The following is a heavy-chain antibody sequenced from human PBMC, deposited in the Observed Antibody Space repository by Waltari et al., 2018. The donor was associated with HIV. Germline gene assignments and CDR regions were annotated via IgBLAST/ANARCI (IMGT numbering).Heavy chain of an antibody. Sequence: QLQLQESGPGLVKPSETLSLTCTVSGGSITSGSYSWGWIRQPPGKGLEWIGSIYYSGSTYYHPSLKSRVTISVDTSKNQFSLKLSSVTAADTAVYCCARHHSSGYLGFDYWGQGTLVTVSS. CDR3: ARHHSSGYLGFDY. CDR2: IYYSGST. CDR1: GGSITSGSYS. J-gene: IGHJ4*02. V-gene: IGHV4-39*01. D-gene: IGHD3-22*01.